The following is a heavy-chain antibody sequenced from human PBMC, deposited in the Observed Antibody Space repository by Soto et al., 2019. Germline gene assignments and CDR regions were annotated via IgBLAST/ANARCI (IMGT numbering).Heavy chain of an antibody. Sequence: ASVKVSCNASGYTFTSYDINWVRQATGQGLEWMGWMNPNSGNTGYAQKFQGRVTMTRNTSISTAYMELSSLRSEDTAVYYCAGGRGVVVTLYAFDIWGQGTMVTVS. CDR2: MNPNSGNT. CDR1: GYTFTSYD. D-gene: IGHD2-21*02. V-gene: IGHV1-8*01. CDR3: AGGRGVVVTLYAFDI. J-gene: IGHJ3*02.